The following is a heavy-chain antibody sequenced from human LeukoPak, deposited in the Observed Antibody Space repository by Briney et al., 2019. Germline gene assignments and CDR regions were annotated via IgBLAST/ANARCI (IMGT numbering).Heavy chain of an antibody. D-gene: IGHD3-10*01. CDR3: AREFEGRYYYP. V-gene: IGHV4-59*01. J-gene: IGHJ5*02. CDR2: IYYSGST. Sequence: PSETLSLTCTVSGGSISSYYWSWIRQPPGKGLEWIGDIYYSGSTNYNPSLKSRVTISVDTSKNQFSLKLSSVTSADTAVYYCAREFEGRYYYPWGQGTLVTVSS. CDR1: GGSISSYY.